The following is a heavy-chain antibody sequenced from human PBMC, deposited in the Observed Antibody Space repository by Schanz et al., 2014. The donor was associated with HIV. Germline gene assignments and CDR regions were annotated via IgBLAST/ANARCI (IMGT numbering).Heavy chain of an antibody. CDR2: IYYSGST. J-gene: IGHJ5*02. CDR1: GGAISSGGYS. CDR3: ARGIRQSRRDCRSPNCNTGWFDP. D-gene: IGHD2-2*02. V-gene: IGHV4-30-2*01. Sequence: QLQLQESGSGLVKPSQTLSLTCGVSGGAISSGGYSWSWIRQTPGKGLEWIGYIYYSGSTYYNPSLKSRLTISVDTSKKQFSLTLDSVTAADTAVYYCARGIRQSRRDCRSPNCNTGWFDPWGQGTLVTVSS.